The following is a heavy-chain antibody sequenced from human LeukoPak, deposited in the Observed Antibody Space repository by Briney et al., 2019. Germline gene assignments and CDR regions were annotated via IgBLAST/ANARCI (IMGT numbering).Heavy chain of an antibody. V-gene: IGHV1-2*02. CDR1: GYTFTGYY. D-gene: IGHD2/OR15-2a*01. CDR3: ARDSIGDNPFDY. Sequence: ASVKVSCKASGYTFTGYYMHWVRQAPGQGLEWMGWINPNSGGTNYAQKFQGRVTMTRDTSISTAYMELSRLRSDDTAVYYCARDSIGDNPFDYWGQGTLVTVSS. J-gene: IGHJ4*02. CDR2: INPNSGGT.